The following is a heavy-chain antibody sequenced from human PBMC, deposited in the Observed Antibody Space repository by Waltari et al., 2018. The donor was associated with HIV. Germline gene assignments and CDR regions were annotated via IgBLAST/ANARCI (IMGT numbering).Heavy chain of an antibody. CDR3: ARESGYQLVRWLDP. V-gene: IGHV1-2*02. CDR2: INPISGGT. CDR1: GYMFTGHY. J-gene: IGHJ5*02. D-gene: IGHD2-2*01. Sequence: QVHLVPSGPEVKKPGASMQVPCKASGYMFTGHYQHWLRQAPGQGLEWMGWINPISGGTNYAQTLQGRVTMTRDASINTVYMELKSLRYDDTAMYYCARESGYQLVRWLDPWGQGTRVTVSS.